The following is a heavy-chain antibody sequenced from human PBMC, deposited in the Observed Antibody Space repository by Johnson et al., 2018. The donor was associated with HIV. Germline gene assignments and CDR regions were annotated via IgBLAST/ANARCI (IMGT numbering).Heavy chain of an antibody. V-gene: IGHV3-33*06. J-gene: IGHJ3*02. CDR2: IWYDGSNK. CDR1: GFTFSSYG. D-gene: IGHD5-18*01. CDR3: AKDLSGYSYGYGAFDI. Sequence: QVQLVESGGGVVQPGRSLRLSCAASGFTFSSYGMHWVRQAPGKGLEWVAVIWYDGSNKYYADSVKGRFTISRDNSKNTLYLQMNSLRAEDTAGYYCAKDLSGYSYGYGAFDIWGQGTMVTVSS.